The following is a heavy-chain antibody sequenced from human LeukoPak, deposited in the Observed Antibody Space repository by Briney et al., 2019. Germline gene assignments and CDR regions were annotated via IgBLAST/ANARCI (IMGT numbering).Heavy chain of an antibody. D-gene: IGHD4-17*01. J-gene: IGHJ4*02. CDR1: GFTFSSYA. CDR3: AKDPDAVTTFLFDY. Sequence: PGGSLRLSCASSGFTFSSYAMSWVRQAPGKGLEWVSAISGSGGSTYYADSVKGRFTISRDNSKNTLYLQMNSLRAEDTAVYYCAKDPDAVTTFLFDYWGQGTLVTVSS. V-gene: IGHV3-23*01. CDR2: ISGSGGST.